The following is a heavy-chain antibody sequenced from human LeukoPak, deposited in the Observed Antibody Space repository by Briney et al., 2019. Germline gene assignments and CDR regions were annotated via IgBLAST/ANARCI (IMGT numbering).Heavy chain of an antibody. CDR3: ARPDYSGFDWGFDF. CDR2: IIPFFGSA. D-gene: IGHD5-12*01. J-gene: IGHJ4*02. V-gene: IGHV1-69*05. CDR1: GGTFNTFA. Sequence: SVKVSCKASGGTFNTFAISWVRQAPGQGLEWMGGIIPFFGSANYAQKFQDRFTITTDESTTTAYMVLNNLASEDTAVYYCARPDYSGFDWGFDFWGQGTLVTVSS.